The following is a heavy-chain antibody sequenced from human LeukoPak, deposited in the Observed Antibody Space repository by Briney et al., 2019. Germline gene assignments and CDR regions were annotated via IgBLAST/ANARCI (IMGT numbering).Heavy chain of an antibody. D-gene: IGHD6-13*01. CDR1: GFTFSSYA. Sequence: GGSLRLSCAASGFTFSSYAMSWVRQAPGKGLEWVSAISGSGGSTYYADSVKGRFTISRGNSKNTLYLQMNSLRAEDTAVYYCTKVRAAAGDDVIDYWGQGTLVTVSS. CDR3: TKVRAAAGDDVIDY. CDR2: ISGSGGST. J-gene: IGHJ4*02. V-gene: IGHV3-23*01.